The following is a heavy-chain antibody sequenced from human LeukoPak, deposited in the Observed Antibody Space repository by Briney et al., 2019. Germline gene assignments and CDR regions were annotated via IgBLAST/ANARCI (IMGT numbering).Heavy chain of an antibody. CDR2: ISSSSSYI. Sequence: GGSLRLSCAASGFTFSSYSMNWVRQAPGKGLEWVSSISSSSSYIYYADSVKGRFTISRDNAKNSLYLQMNSLRAEGTAVYYCARGDSSAGLDYWGQGTLVTVSS. V-gene: IGHV3-21*01. CDR1: GFTFSSYS. CDR3: ARGDSSAGLDY. D-gene: IGHD6-6*01. J-gene: IGHJ4*02.